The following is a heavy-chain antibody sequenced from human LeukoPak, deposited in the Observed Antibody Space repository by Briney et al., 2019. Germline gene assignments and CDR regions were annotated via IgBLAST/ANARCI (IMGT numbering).Heavy chain of an antibody. D-gene: IGHD5-24*01. J-gene: IGHJ5*02. CDR2: ISAYNGNT. V-gene: IGHV1-18*01. Sequence: ASVKASCKASGYTFTSYGISWVRQAPGQGLEWMGWISAYNGNTNYAQKLEGRFTMTTDTSTRTAYMELKSLRSDDPAFYYCARGRCLHHRWFDPWGQESLVTASS. CDR1: GYTFTSYG. CDR3: ARGRCLHHRWFDP.